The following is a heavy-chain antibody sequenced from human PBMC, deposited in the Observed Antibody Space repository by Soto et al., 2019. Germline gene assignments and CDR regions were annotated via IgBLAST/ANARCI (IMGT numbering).Heavy chain of an antibody. Sequence: GSLRLSCAASGFTFSSYAMIWVRQAPGKGPEWVSVVSSSGGTTFYADSVKGRFTISRDNSKNTLYLQMNSLRAEDTAVYYCPAGIYYYGMDVWGQGTTVTVSS. CDR1: GFTFSSYA. J-gene: IGHJ6*02. V-gene: IGHV3-23*01. D-gene: IGHD6-13*01. CDR2: VSSSGGTT. CDR3: PAGIYYYGMDV.